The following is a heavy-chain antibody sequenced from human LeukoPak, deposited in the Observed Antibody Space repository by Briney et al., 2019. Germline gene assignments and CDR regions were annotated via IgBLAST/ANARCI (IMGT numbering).Heavy chain of an antibody. Sequence: PETLSLTCTVSGGSISSYYWSWIRQPPGKGLEWIGYIYYSGSTNYNPSLKSRVTISVDTSKNQFSLKLSSVTAADTAVYYCARVDYKTTRFDPWGQGTLVTVSS. J-gene: IGHJ5*02. CDR3: ARVDYKTTRFDP. V-gene: IGHV4-59*01. CDR1: GGSISSYY. CDR2: IYYSGST. D-gene: IGHD4-11*01.